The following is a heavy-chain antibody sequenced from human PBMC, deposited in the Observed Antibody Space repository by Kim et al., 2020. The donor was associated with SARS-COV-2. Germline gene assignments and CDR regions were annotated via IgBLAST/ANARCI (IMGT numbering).Heavy chain of an antibody. CDR3: ARDPVDANPGYDFYSYGMDV. Sequence: GGSLRLSCAASGFTVSSTYMNWVRQAPGKGLEWVSVIFTDYRTYYADSVQGRFTISRDNSKNTLYLQMNSLRAADTAVYYCARDPVDANPGYDFYSYGMDVWGQGTKVTVSS. V-gene: IGHV3-53*01. D-gene: IGHD3-16*01. CDR2: IFTDYRT. CDR1: GFTVSSTY. J-gene: IGHJ6*02.